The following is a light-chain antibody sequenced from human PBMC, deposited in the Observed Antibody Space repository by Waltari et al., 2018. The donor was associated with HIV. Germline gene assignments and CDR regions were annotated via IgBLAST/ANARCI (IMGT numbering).Light chain of an antibody. CDR3: AAWDGSLSVVV. CDR1: SSNIGSNY. Sequence: QSVLTQPPSASGTPGQRVTIPCSGSSSNIGSNYVYWSHKFRGTAPNHLLYRKNQRRPGLPDLFSCAKTGTSASLAISGLRSEDETDYYCAAWDGSLSVVVFGGGTKLTVL. CDR2: RKN. J-gene: IGLJ2*01. V-gene: IGLV1-47*01.